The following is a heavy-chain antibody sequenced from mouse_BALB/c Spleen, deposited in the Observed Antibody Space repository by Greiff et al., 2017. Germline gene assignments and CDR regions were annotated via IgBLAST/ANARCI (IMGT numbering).Heavy chain of an antibody. Sequence: QVQLKESGPGLVAPSQSLSITCTVSGFSLTSYGVHWVRQPPGKGLEWLGVIWAGGSTNYNSALMSRLSISKDNSKSQVFLKMNSLQTDDTAMYYCARDDSSGYVRFAYWGQGTLVTGSA. V-gene: IGHV2-9*02. CDR2: IWAGGST. D-gene: IGHD3-2*01. CDR3: ARDDSSGYVRFAY. CDR1: GFSLTSYG. J-gene: IGHJ3*01.